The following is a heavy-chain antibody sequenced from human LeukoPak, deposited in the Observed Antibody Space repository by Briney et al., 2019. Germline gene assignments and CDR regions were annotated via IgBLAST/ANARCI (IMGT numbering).Heavy chain of an antibody. Sequence: PSETLSLTCAVYGVSFSGYYWSWIRQPPGKGLEWIGEINHGGSTNFNPSLKSRVTISVDTSKNQFSLKLSSVSAADTAVYYCARGYQLEPQYYYYGMDVWGQGTTVTVSS. D-gene: IGHD1-1*01. CDR3: ARGYQLEPQYYYYGMDV. V-gene: IGHV4-34*01. J-gene: IGHJ6*02. CDR2: INHGGST. CDR1: GVSFSGYY.